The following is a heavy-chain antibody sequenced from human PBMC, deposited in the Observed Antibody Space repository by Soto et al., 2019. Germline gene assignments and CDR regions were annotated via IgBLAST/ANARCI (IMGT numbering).Heavy chain of an antibody. CDR1: GFSFSNYG. J-gene: IGHJ4*02. CDR2: ISYDGSKE. V-gene: IGHV3-30*18. Sequence: GGSLRLSCAASGFSFSNYGLHWVRQGPGKGLEWVALISYDGSKEYYADSVKGRFTISRDNSKNTVYLQMNSLRTEDTALYYCAKAWQKWELLIDNWGQGTLVTVSS. D-gene: IGHD1-26*01. CDR3: AKAWQKWELLIDN.